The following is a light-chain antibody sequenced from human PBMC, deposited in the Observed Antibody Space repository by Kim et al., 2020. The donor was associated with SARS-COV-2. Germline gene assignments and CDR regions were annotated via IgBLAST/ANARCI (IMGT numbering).Light chain of an antibody. CDR3: NSRDSSGNRLV. CDR2: GKN. V-gene: IGLV3-19*01. CDR1: SLRSYY. Sequence: ALGQTVRITCQGDSLRSYYASWYQQKPGQAPVIVIYGKNNRPSGIPDRFSGSSSGNTASLTITGAQAEDEADYYCNSRDSSGNRLVFGGGTQLTVL. J-gene: IGLJ2*01.